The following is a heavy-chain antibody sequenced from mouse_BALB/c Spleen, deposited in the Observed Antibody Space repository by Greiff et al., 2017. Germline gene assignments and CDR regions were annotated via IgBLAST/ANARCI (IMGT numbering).Heavy chain of an antibody. V-gene: IGHV5-17*02. CDR2: ISSGSSTI. CDR1: GFTFSSFG. D-gene: IGHD3-1*01. Sequence: EVQRVESGGGLVQPGGSRKLSCAASGFTFSSFGMHWVRQAPEKGLEWVAYISSGSSTIYYADTVKGRFTISRDNPKNTLFLQMTSLRSEDTAMYYCARSPLRGAFDYWGQGTTLTVSS. J-gene: IGHJ2*01. CDR3: ARSPLRGAFDY.